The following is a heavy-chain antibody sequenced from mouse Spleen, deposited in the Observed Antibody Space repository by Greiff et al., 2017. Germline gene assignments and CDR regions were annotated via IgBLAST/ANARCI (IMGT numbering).Heavy chain of an antibody. CDR2: IYPGSGNT. CDR3: AREGGAWFAY. Sequence: QQSGQGLEWIGWIYPGSGNTKYNEKFKGKATLTVDTSSSTAYMQLSSLTSEDSAVYFCAREGGAWFAYWGQGTLVTVSA. V-gene: IGHV1-84*01. J-gene: IGHJ3*01.